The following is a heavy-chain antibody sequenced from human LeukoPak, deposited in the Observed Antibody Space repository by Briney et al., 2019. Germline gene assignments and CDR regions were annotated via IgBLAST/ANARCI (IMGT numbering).Heavy chain of an antibody. CDR2: IYSGGNT. CDR1: GFTVSSNS. Sequence: GGSLRLSCTVSGFTVSSNSMSWVRQAPGKGLEWVSFIYSGGNTHYSDSVKGRFTISRDNSKNTLYLQVNSLRADDTAVYYCARRAGEYSHPYDYWGQGTLVTVSS. J-gene: IGHJ4*02. CDR3: ARRAGEYSHPYDY. V-gene: IGHV3-53*01. D-gene: IGHD4-17*01.